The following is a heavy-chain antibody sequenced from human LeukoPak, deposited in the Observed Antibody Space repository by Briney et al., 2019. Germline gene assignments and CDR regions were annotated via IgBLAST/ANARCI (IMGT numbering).Heavy chain of an antibody. Sequence: GGNLRLSCAGSGFTFSNYWMHWVRQTPGNGLVWVSRANTDGSATAYADSVKGRFTISRDNAKNTLYLQMNSLRAGDTAVYYCARETLIRGFMPDYWGQGTLVTVSS. J-gene: IGHJ4*02. CDR2: ANTDGSAT. D-gene: IGHD3-10*01. CDR1: GFTFSNYW. V-gene: IGHV3-74*01. CDR3: ARETLIRGFMPDY.